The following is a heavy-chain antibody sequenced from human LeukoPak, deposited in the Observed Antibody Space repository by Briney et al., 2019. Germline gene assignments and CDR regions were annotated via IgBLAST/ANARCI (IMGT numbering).Heavy chain of an antibody. D-gene: IGHD3-22*01. J-gene: IGHJ3*02. CDR3: ARCVTMIEYDAFDI. CDR1: GFTFSSYA. Sequence: AGGSLRLSCAASGFTFSSYAMHWVRQAPGKGLEWVAVISYDGSNKYYADSVKGRFTISRDNSKNTLYLQMNSLRAEDTAVYYCARCVTMIEYDAFDIWGQGTMVTVSS. V-gene: IGHV3-30-3*01. CDR2: ISYDGSNK.